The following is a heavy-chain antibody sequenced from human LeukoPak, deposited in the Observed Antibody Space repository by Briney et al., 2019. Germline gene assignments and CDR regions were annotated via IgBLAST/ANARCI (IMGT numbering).Heavy chain of an antibody. CDR3: ARAPAHRLRYLDWPYYYYYMDV. D-gene: IGHD3-9*01. CDR2: IKQDGSEK. J-gene: IGHJ6*03. Sequence: GGSLRLSCAASGFTFSSYGMSWVRQAPGKGLEWVANIKQDGSEKYYVDSVKGRFTISRDNAKNSLYLQINSLRAEDTAVYYCARAPAHRLRYLDWPYYYYYMDVWGKGTTVTISS. V-gene: IGHV3-7*01. CDR1: GFTFSSYG.